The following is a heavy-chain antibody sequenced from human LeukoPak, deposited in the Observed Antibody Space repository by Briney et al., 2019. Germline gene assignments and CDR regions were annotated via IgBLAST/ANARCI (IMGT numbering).Heavy chain of an antibody. CDR1: GGSFSGCY. Sequence: SETLSLTCAVYGGSFSGCYWSWIRQPPGKGLEWIGEINHSGSTNYNPSLKSRVTISVDTSKNQFSLKLSSVTAADTAVYYCASSGYYYYYMDVWGKGTTVTVSS. CDR3: ASSGYYYYYMDV. D-gene: IGHD6-25*01. J-gene: IGHJ6*03. V-gene: IGHV4-34*01. CDR2: INHSGST.